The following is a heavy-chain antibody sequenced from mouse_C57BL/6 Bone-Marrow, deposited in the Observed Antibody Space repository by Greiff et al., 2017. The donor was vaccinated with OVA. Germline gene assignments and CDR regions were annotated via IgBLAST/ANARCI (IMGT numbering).Heavy chain of an antibody. CDR2: IDPSDSYT. D-gene: IGHD2-3*01. CDR3: ARYDRVRFDY. CDR1: GYTFTSYW. Sequence: QVQLQQPGAELVMPGASVKLSCKASGYTFTSYWMHWVKQRPGQGLEWIGEIDPSDSYTNYNQKFKGKSTLTEDKSSSTAYMQLSSLTSEDSAVYYSARYDRVRFDYWGQGTTLTVSS. J-gene: IGHJ2*01. V-gene: IGHV1-69*01.